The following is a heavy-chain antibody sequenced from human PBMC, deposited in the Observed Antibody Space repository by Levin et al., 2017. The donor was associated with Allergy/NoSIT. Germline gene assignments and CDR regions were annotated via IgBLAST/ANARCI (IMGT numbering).Heavy chain of an antibody. Sequence: GESLKISCAASGFTFSSYEMHWVRRAPGQGLEWVSYISSTGSTIYSADSVQGRFTISTDNAKNSLYLHMNSLRAEDTAVYYCARQLGNFWSGYNYFDYWGQGTLVTVSS. D-gene: IGHD3-3*01. V-gene: IGHV3-48*03. J-gene: IGHJ4*02. CDR1: GFTFSSYE. CDR3: ARQLGNFWSGYNYFDY. CDR2: ISSTGSTI.